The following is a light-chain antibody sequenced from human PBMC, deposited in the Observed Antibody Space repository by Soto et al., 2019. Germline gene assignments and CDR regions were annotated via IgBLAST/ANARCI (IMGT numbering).Light chain of an antibody. CDR2: AAS. Sequence: DIQMTQSPSSLSSSVGDRVTITCRASQGSRNYLAWYQQKPGKVPKLLIYAASTLQSGVPSRFSGSGSGTDFTLTISSLQPEDVATYYFQKYNSAPLTFGPGTKVDIK. V-gene: IGKV1-27*01. CDR3: QKYNSAPLT. J-gene: IGKJ3*01. CDR1: QGSRNY.